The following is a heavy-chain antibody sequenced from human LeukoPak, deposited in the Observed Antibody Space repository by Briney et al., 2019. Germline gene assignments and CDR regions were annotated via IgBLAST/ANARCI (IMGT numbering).Heavy chain of an antibody. CDR1: GASINTDNY. D-gene: IGHD6-19*01. Sequence: SETLSLTCTVSGASINTDNYWGWIRRSPGKGLELIGSVHFSGATHYNPSLKSRVAIALDTSKNQFSLELNSVTAADTAIYYCAKHRMWLVGLDYWGQGTLVTVSS. V-gene: IGHV4-39*01. CDR2: VHFSGAT. CDR3: AKHRMWLVGLDY. J-gene: IGHJ4*02.